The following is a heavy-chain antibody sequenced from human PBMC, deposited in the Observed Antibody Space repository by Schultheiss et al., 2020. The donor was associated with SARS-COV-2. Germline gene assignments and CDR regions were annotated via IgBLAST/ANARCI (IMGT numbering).Heavy chain of an antibody. CDR1: GGSISSGDYY. D-gene: IGHD2-2*01. Sequence: SQTLSLTCTVSGGSISSGDYYWSWIRQPPGKGLEWIGEINHSGSTNYNPSLKSRVTISVDTSKNQFSLKLSSVTAADTAVYYCARVVPAAIGYWFDPWGQGTLVTVSS. CDR2: INHSGST. J-gene: IGHJ5*02. V-gene: IGHV4-61*08. CDR3: ARVVPAAIGYWFDP.